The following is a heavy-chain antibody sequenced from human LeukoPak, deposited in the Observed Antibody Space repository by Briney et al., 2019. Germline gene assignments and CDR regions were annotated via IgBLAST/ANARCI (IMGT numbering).Heavy chain of an antibody. V-gene: IGHV3-30-3*01. J-gene: IGHJ5*02. CDR2: ISYDESNK. Sequence: GSLRLSCAASGFTFSSYAMHWVRQAPGKGLEWVAVISYDESNKYYADSVKGRFTISRDNSKNTLYLQMNSLRAEDTAVYYCARSTAEENWFDPWGQGTLVTVSS. CDR1: GFTFSSYA. CDR3: ARSTAEENWFDP. D-gene: IGHD2-8*02.